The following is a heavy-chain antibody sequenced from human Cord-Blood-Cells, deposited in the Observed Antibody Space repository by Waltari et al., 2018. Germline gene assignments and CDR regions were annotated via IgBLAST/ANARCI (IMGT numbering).Heavy chain of an antibody. Sequence: QLQLQESGPGLVKPSETLSLTCPVSGGPIRSTRYSWGWIRQPPGKGLEWIGSIYYSGSTYYNPSLKSRVTISVDTSKNQFSLKLSSVTAADTAVYYCARIDWYFDLWGRGTLVTVSS. CDR2: IYYSGST. CDR1: GGPIRSTRYS. J-gene: IGHJ2*01. V-gene: IGHV4-39*07. CDR3: ARIDWYFDL.